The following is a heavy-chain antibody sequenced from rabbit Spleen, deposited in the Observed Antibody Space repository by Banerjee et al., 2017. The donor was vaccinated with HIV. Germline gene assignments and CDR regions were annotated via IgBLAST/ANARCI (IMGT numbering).Heavy chain of an antibody. J-gene: IGHJ6*01. CDR1: GFSFSGDYW. CDR3: ARDGAGGSYFAL. D-gene: IGHD8-1*01. Sequence: QSLEESGGDLVKPEGSLTLTCTASGFSFSGDYWMCWVRQAPGKGLEWIGYIDPVFGITYYANWVNGRFSISRENAQNTVFLQMTSLTAADTATYFCARDGAGGSYFALWGQGTLVTVS. CDR2: IDPVFGIT. V-gene: IGHV1S40*01.